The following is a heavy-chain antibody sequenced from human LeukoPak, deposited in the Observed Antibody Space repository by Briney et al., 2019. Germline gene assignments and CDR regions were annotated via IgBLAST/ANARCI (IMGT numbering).Heavy chain of an antibody. J-gene: IGHJ4*02. Sequence: VASVKVSCKVSGYTLTELSMHWVRQAPGKGLEWMGGFDPEDGETIYAQKFQGRVTMTRDTSTSTVYMELSSLRSEDTAVYYCARHRYCSGGSCYLGYWGQGTLVTVSS. CDR1: GYTLTELS. CDR2: FDPEDGET. V-gene: IGHV1-24*01. D-gene: IGHD2-15*01. CDR3: ARHRYCSGGSCYLGY.